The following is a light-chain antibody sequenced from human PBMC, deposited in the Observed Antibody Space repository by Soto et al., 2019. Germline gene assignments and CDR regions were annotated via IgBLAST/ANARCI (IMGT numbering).Light chain of an antibody. CDR2: DAS. CDR3: QQRRNWPLIT. V-gene: IGKV3-11*01. Sequence: EIVLTQSPATLSLSPGERATLSCRASQSVSSYLAWYQQKPGQAPRLLIYDASNRATGIPARFSGSGSGTDFTLTISSLEPEDFAVYYCQQRRNWPLITFGQGTRPEIK. J-gene: IGKJ5*01. CDR1: QSVSSY.